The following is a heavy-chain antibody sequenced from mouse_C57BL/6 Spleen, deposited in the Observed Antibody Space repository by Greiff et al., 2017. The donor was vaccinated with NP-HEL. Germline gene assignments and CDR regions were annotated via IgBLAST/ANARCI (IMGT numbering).Heavy chain of an antibody. J-gene: IGHJ1*03. CDR3: ARRGDYYGSSSYFDV. D-gene: IGHD1-1*01. CDR1: GYTFTSYW. Sequence: QVQLQQPGAELVRPGSSVKLSCKASGYTFTSYWMHWVKQRPIQGLEWIGNIDPSDSETHYNQKFKDKATLTVDKSSSTAYMQLSSLTSEDSAVYCCARRGDYYGSSSYFDVWGTGTTVTVSS. CDR2: IDPSDSET. V-gene: IGHV1-52*01.